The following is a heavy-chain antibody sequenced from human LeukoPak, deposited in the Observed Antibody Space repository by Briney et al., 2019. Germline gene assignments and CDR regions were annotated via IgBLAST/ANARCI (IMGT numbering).Heavy chain of an antibody. CDR3: ARTVQGYSFGADSSYYYFMDV. CDR1: GGSISSYY. D-gene: IGHD5-18*01. CDR2: IYTSGST. Sequence: SETLSLTCTVSGGSISSYYWSWIRQPAGKGLEWIGRIYTSGSTNYNPSLKSRVTMSVDTSKNQFSLKLTSVTAADTAVYFCARTVQGYSFGADSSYYYFMDVWGRGATVTVSS. V-gene: IGHV4-4*07. J-gene: IGHJ6*03.